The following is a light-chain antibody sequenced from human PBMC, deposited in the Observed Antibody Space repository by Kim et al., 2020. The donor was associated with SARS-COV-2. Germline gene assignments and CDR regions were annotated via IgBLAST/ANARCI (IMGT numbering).Light chain of an antibody. J-gene: IGKJ4*01. Sequence: ASGGDRVSITCRASQDIGTSLAWYQQRPDKAPKSLIYGASSLQSGVPSRFSGSGSGTEFTLTISSLQPEDFATYYCQQYSTYPRSFGGGTKVDIK. CDR3: QQYSTYPRS. CDR2: GAS. CDR1: QDIGTS. V-gene: IGKV1D-16*01.